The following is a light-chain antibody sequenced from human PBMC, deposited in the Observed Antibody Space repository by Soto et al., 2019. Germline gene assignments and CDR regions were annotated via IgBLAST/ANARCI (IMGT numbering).Light chain of an antibody. Sequence: NVFTQAPGTLSLSPGERATLSCRASQSLSNTFLSWYQQKPGQAPRLLIYGVFSRATGIPDRFSGSGSGTDFTLTISRLEPEDSAVYFCHQYAYSPRTFGQGTKVDIK. CDR2: GVF. CDR1: QSLSNTF. J-gene: IGKJ1*01. V-gene: IGKV3-20*01. CDR3: HQYAYSPRT.